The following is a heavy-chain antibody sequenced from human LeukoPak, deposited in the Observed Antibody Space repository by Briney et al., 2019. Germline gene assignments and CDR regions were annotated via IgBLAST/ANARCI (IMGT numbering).Heavy chain of an antibody. J-gene: IGHJ4*02. D-gene: IGHD6-13*01. V-gene: IGHV3-48*04. CDR1: GFTLSDYC. CDR2: ISSSSKTI. CDR3: ATTSIAAAVPGCFDY. Sequence: GGSQRLSCTASGFTLSDYCMNWVPQAPGKGVEWVSYISSSSKTIYYADSTKVQFTVYRYNATNSLYLQMNSLRAEDTAVYYCATTSIAAAVPGCFDYWGQGTLVTVFS.